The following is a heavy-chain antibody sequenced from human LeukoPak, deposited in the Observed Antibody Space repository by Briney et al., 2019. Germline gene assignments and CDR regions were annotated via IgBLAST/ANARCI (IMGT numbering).Heavy chain of an antibody. CDR3: ARDLNGYSYGYDAFDI. CDR1: GYTFTSYG. CDR2: ISAYNGNT. J-gene: IGHJ3*02. D-gene: IGHD5-18*01. Sequence: GASVTVSCKASGYTFTSYGISWVRQAPGQGLEWMGWISAYNGNTNYAQKLQGRVTMTTDTSTSTAYMELRSLRSDDTAVYYCARDLNGYSYGYDAFDIWGQGTMVTVSS. V-gene: IGHV1-18*01.